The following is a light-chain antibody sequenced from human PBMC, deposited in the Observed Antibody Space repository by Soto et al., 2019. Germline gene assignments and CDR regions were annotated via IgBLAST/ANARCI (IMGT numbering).Light chain of an antibody. CDR2: EVS. V-gene: IGLV2-18*02. Sequence: QSVLTQPPSVSGSPGQSVTISCTGTSSDVGSYNRVSWYQQPPGTAPKLMIYEVSNRPSGVPDRFSVSESGNTASLTISGLQAEDEADYYCSSYTSTTTPEVFATGTKLTVL. CDR1: SSDVGSYNR. CDR3: SSYTSTTTPEV. J-gene: IGLJ1*01.